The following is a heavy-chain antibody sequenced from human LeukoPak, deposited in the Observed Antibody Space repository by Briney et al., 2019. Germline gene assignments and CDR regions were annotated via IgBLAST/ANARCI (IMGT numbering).Heavy chain of an antibody. CDR3: ARDHLSSGGFDY. J-gene: IGHJ4*02. Sequence: SETLSLTCTVSGGSISSYYWSWIRQPPGKGLEWIGYIYYSGSTNYNPSLKSRVTISVDTSKNQFSLKLSSVTAADTAVYYCARDHLSSGGFDYWSQGTLVTVSS. V-gene: IGHV4-59*01. CDR2: IYYSGST. CDR1: GGSISSYY. D-gene: IGHD6-19*01.